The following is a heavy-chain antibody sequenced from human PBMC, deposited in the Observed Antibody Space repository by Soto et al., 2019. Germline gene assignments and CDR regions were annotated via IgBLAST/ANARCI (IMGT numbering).Heavy chain of an antibody. CDR1: GFTFSDYY. J-gene: IGHJ4*02. CDR2: ISSSGSTI. D-gene: IGHD2-15*01. V-gene: IGHV3-11*01. CDR3: ASHVAESVVVAARPCDY. Sequence: QVQLVESGGGLVKPGGSLRLSCAASGFTFSDYYMSWIRQAPGKGLEWVSYISSSGSTIYYADSVKGRFTISRDNAKNSLYLQMNSLRAEDTAVYYCASHVAESVVVAARPCDYGGQGTLVTVSA.